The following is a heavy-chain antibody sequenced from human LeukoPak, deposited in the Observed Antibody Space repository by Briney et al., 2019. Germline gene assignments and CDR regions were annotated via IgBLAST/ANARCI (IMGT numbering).Heavy chain of an antibody. CDR3: ARDKGDYGDYYWFDP. D-gene: IGHD4-17*01. J-gene: IGHJ5*02. V-gene: IGHV3-30*02. CDR2: IRYDGSNK. CDR1: GFIFSSYV. Sequence: GGSLRLSCAASGFIFSSYVVHWVRQAPGKGLEWVAFIRYDGSNKYYADSVKGRFTISRDNSKNTLYLQMNSLRAEDTAVYYCARDKGDYGDYYWFDPWGQGTLVTVSS.